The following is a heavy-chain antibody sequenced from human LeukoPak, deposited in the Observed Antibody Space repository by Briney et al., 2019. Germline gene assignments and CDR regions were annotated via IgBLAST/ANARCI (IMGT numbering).Heavy chain of an antibody. V-gene: IGHV1-18*01. D-gene: IGHD6-13*01. CDR1: GYTFTSYG. J-gene: IGHJ4*02. CDR3: ERDQVARIAAAGTTDY. CDR2: ISAYNGNT. Sequence: ASVKVSCKASGYTFTSYGISWVRQAPGQGLEWMGWISAYNGNTNYAQKLQGRVTMTTDTSTSTAYMERRSLRSDDTAVYYCERDQVARIAAAGTTDYWGQGTLVTVSS.